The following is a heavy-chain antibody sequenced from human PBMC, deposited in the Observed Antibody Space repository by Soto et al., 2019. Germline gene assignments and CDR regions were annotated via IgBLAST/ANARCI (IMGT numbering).Heavy chain of an antibody. V-gene: IGHV3-23*01. D-gene: IGHD6-19*01. J-gene: IGHJ6*02. CDR2: ISGSGGST. Sequence: PXGSLRLSCSASGFTFSSYAMSWVRQAPGKGLEWVSAISGSGGSTYYADSVKGRFTISRDNSKNTLYLQMNSLRAEDTAVYYCAKGKSSSGWYRGGMDVWGHGTTVTVSS. CDR3: AKGKSSSGWYRGGMDV. CDR1: GFTFSSYA.